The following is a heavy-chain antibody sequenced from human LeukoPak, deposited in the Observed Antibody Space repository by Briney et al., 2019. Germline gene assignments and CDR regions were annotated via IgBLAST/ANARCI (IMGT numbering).Heavy chain of an antibody. D-gene: IGHD3-9*01. CDR2: INSDGSST. CDR3: ARDQGWRYFDWSTRGYFDY. Sequence: GGSLRLSCVGTGFTFSSYWMHWVRQAPGKGLVWVSRINSDGSSTSYADSVKGRFTISRDNAKNTLYLQMNSLRAEDTAVYYCARDQGWRYFDWSTRGYFDYWGQGTLVTVSS. V-gene: IGHV3-74*01. CDR1: GFTFSSYW. J-gene: IGHJ4*02.